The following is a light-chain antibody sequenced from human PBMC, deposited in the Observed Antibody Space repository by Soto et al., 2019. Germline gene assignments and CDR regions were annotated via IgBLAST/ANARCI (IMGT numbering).Light chain of an antibody. CDR1: SSNIGDDY. CDR2: DDD. J-gene: IGLJ1*01. V-gene: IGLV1-51*01. Sequence: QSVLTQPPSVSSAPGQKVTISCSGSSSNIGDDYVSWYQQFPGKAPRLLIYDDDKRPSGIPDRFSGSKSGTAATLEIAGLQAEDEADYYCQSYDSSLSGYVFGTGTKVTVL. CDR3: QSYDSSLSGYV.